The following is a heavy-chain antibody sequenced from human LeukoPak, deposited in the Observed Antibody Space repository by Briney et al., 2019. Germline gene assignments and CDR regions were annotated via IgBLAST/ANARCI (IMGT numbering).Heavy chain of an antibody. V-gene: IGHV3-21*01. CDR1: GFTFSSYS. Sequence: GGSLRLSCAASGFTFSSYSLNWVRQAPGKGLEWVSSISSSSSYIYYADSVKGRFTISRDNAKNSLYLQMNSLRAEDTAVYYCARDRPSSPSNYWGQGTLVTVSS. CDR3: ARDRPSSPSNY. J-gene: IGHJ4*02. CDR2: ISSSSSYI.